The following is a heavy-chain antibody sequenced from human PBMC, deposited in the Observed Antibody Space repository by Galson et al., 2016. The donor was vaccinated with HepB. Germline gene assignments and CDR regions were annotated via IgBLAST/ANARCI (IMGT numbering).Heavy chain of an antibody. CDR2: IYYRGRT. V-gene: IGHV4-59*01. J-gene: IGHJ6*02. D-gene: IGHD6-19*01. Sequence: SETLSLTCTVSGASISGYYLSWIRQPPGKGLEWIGYIYYRGRTNYNPSLKSRVTISVDTSKNQFSLKLSSVTAADTAVYYCARDDSGGWYGFHYGMDVWGQGTTVTVS. CDR1: GASISGYY. CDR3: ARDDSGGWYGFHYGMDV.